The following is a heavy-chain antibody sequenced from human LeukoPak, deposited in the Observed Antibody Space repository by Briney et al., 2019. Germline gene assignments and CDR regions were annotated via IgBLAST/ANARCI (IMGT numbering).Heavy chain of an antibody. CDR3: AKDSAKKYDDY. CDR2: ISGSDGST. Sequence: GGSLRLSCAASGFTFSSYGMSWVRQAPGKGLEWVSGISGSDGSTNYADSVKGRFTISRENSKNTLYLQMNSLRAEDTAVYYCAKDSAKKYDDYWGQGTLVTVSS. J-gene: IGHJ4*02. CDR1: GFTFSSYG. V-gene: IGHV3-23*01. D-gene: IGHD2/OR15-2a*01.